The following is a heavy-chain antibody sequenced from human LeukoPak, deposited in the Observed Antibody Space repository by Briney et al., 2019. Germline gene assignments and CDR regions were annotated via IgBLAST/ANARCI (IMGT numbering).Heavy chain of an antibody. CDR3: ANETRPNDY. CDR1: GFTFSSYA. V-gene: IGHV3-23*01. CDR2: ISISGSKT. Sequence: GGPLRLSCAASGFTFSSYAMSWVRQAPGKGLEWVSAISISGSKTYYADSVKGRFTISRDNSKNTLYLQMNSLRAEDTAVYYCANETRPNDYWGQGTQVTVSS. J-gene: IGHJ4*02.